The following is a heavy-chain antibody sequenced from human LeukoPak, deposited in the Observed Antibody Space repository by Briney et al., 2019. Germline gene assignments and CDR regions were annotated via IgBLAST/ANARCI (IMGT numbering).Heavy chain of an antibody. CDR3: ARDNWGYYYYYMDV. CDR2: IYSGGST. J-gene: IGHJ6*03. CDR1: GITVSSNY. Sequence: GGSLRLSCAASGITVSSNYMSWVRQAPGKGLEWVSVIYSGGSTYYADSVKGRFTISRDNSKNTLYLQMNSLRAEDTAVYYCARDNWGYYYYYMDVWGKGTTVTISS. D-gene: IGHD7-27*01. V-gene: IGHV3-66*01.